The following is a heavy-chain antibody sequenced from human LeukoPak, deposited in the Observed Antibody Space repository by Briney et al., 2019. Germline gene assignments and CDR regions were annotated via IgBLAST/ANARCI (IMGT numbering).Heavy chain of an antibody. D-gene: IGHD3-10*01. CDR2: INYSGST. V-gene: IGHV4-39*01. CDR3: ARYVVYGSGKYYFDY. J-gene: IGHJ4*02. Sequence: PSETLSLTCTVSGGSISSYYWSWIRQPPGKGLEWIASINYSGSTYYNPSLKSRVTISVDTSENQFSLKPSSVTAADTAVYYCARYVVYGSGKYYFDYWGQGTLVTVSS. CDR1: GGSISSYY.